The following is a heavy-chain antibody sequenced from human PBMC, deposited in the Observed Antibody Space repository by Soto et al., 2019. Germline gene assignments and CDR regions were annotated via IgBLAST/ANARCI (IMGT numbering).Heavy chain of an antibody. CDR2: ISYDGSNK. V-gene: IGHV3-30-3*01. CDR3: ARDIPGTRIGLDYGMDV. D-gene: IGHD1-7*01. Sequence: RGSLRLSCAVSGFTFISYAIHLVGHPPFKWLEWVAVISYDGSNKYYADSVKGRFTISRDNSKNTLYLQMNSLRAEDTAVYYCARDIPGTRIGLDYGMDVWGQGTTVTVS. J-gene: IGHJ6*02. CDR1: GFTFISYA.